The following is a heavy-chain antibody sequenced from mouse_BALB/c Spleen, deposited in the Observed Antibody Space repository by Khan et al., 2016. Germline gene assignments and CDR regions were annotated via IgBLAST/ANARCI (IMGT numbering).Heavy chain of an antibody. V-gene: IGHV4-1*02. CDR2: INPDTITI. J-gene: IGHJ2*01. Sequence: EVKLLESGGGLVQPGGSLKLSCAASGFDFSRFWMSWVRQAPGKGLEWIGEINPDTITIDYTPSLKDRFIISRDNAKNTLYLQMSKVRSEDTALYYCARGYYVPGSRDYWGQGTTLTVSS. CDR1: GFDFSRFW. CDR3: ARGYYVPGSRDY. D-gene: IGHD2-3*01.